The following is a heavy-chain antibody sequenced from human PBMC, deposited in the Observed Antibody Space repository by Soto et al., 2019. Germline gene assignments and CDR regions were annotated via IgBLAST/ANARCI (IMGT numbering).Heavy chain of an antibody. J-gene: IGHJ4*02. V-gene: IGHV5-51*01. CDR1: GYPFTRFW. D-gene: IGHD2-21*02. CDR2: IYPGDSDT. CDR3: ARSSLYCGSDCNNGGFEY. Sequence: GESLKISCQGFGYPFTRFWISWVRQMPVKGLEWMGIIYPGDSDTRYSPSFQGQVTITADESVSTAYLQWSSLRASDSAIYYCARSSLYCGSDCNNGGFEYWGQGTLVAFSS.